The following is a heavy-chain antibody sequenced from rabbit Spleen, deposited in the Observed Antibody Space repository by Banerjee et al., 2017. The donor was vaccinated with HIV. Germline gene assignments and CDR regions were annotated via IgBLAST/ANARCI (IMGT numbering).Heavy chain of an antibody. V-gene: IGHV1S7*01. D-gene: IGHD1-1*01. J-gene: IGHJ4*01. Sequence: QLKESGGGLVQPGGSLKLSCKASGFDFSNYYMSWVRQAPGKGLEWIGYIDPVFGSAYYASWVNGRFSISRENTQNTVSLQPNSLTAADTATYFCARYYSGGGYGLWGPGHPRHRL. CDR2: IDPVFGSA. CDR3: ARYYSGGGYGL. CDR1: GFDFSNYY.